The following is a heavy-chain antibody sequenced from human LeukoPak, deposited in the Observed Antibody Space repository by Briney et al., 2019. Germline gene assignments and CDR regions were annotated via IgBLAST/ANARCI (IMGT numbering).Heavy chain of an antibody. CDR2: ISYDGSNK. Sequence: PGRSLRLSCAASGFTFSSYGMHWVRQAPGKGLEWVEVISYDGSNKYYADSVKGRFTISRDNSKNTLYLQMNSLRAEDTAVYYCAKDSDEVPAAIGYWGQGTLVTVSS. D-gene: IGHD2-2*02. CDR3: AKDSDEVPAAIGY. J-gene: IGHJ4*02. CDR1: GFTFSSYG. V-gene: IGHV3-30*18.